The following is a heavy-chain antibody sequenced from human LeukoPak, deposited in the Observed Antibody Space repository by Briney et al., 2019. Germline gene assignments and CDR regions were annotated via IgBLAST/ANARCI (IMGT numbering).Heavy chain of an antibody. CDR3: VKDRGFDY. Sequence: PGGSLRLSCAASGFTFSSYRMNWVRQAPGKGLEYVSAISSNGGSTYYADSVKGRFSISKDNSKNTLYLQMSSLRVEDTAVYYCVKDRGFDYWGQGTLVTVSS. V-gene: IGHV3-64D*06. J-gene: IGHJ4*02. CDR1: GFTFSSYR. D-gene: IGHD3-10*01. CDR2: ISSNGGST.